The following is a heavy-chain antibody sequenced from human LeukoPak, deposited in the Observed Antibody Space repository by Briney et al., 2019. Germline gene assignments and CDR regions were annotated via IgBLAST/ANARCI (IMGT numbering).Heavy chain of an antibody. J-gene: IGHJ4*02. Sequence: PSETLSLTCTVSGGSISIYYWSWIRQPPGKGLEWIGYIYYSGTTNYNPSLKGRVTISVDTSKNQFSLKLSSVTAADTAVYYCARGVYIAAAQYGYWGQGTLVSVSS. D-gene: IGHD6-13*01. V-gene: IGHV4-59*01. CDR3: ARGVYIAAAQYGY. CDR2: IYYSGTT. CDR1: GGSISIYY.